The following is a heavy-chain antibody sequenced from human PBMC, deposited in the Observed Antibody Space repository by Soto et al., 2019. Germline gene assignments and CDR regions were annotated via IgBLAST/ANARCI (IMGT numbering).Heavy chain of an antibody. CDR3: ARAGVQDYDFWSGHIFGVGSENYYGMDV. J-gene: IGHJ6*02. D-gene: IGHD3-3*01. Sequence: PSETLSLTCTVSGGSISSYYWSWIRQPPGKELEWIGYIYYSGSTNYNPSLKSRVTISVDTSKNQFSLKLSSVTAADTAVYYCARAGVQDYDFWSGHIFGVGSENYYGMDVWGQGTTVTVSS. CDR1: GGSISSYY. V-gene: IGHV4-59*01. CDR2: IYYSGST.